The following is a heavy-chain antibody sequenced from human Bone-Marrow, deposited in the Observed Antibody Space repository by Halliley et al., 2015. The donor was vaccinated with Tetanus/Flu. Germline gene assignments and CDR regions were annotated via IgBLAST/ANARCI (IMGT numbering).Heavy chain of an antibody. Sequence: SAISVSGHSTYFADSVKGRFTISRDNSKNTLYLQMNSLRPEDTAVYYCAKGETSMVTSFYYFDYWGQGTLVTVSS. J-gene: IGHJ4*02. D-gene: IGHD5-18*01. CDR2: ISVSGHST. V-gene: IGHV3-23*01. CDR3: AKGETSMVTSFYYFDY.